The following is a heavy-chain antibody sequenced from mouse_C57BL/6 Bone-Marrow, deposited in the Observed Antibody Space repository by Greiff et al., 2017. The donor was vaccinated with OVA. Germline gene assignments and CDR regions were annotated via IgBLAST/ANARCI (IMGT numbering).Heavy chain of an antibody. CDR2: IYPRSGNT. J-gene: IGHJ3*01. D-gene: IGHD2-3*01. Sequence: VKLQESGAELARPGASVKLSCKASGYTFTSYGISWVKQRTGQGLEWIGEIYPRSGNTYYNEKFKGKATLTADKSSSTAYMELRSLTSEDSAVYFCARGIYDGYYERFAYWGQGTLVTVSA. CDR3: ARGIYDGYYERFAY. V-gene: IGHV1-81*01. CDR1: GYTFTSYG.